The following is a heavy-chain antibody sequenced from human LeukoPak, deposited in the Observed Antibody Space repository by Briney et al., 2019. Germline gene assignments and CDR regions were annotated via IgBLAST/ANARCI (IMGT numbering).Heavy chain of an antibody. CDR1: GFTFSSYA. V-gene: IGHV3-23*01. CDR2: ISGSGGST. D-gene: IGHD3-3*01. Sequence: PGGSLRLSCAASGFTFSSYAMSWVRQAPGKGLEWVSAISGSGGSTYYADSVKGRFTISRDDSKNTLYLQMNSLRAEDTAVYYCARRGDFWSGPHDAFDIWGQGTMVTVSS. J-gene: IGHJ3*02. CDR3: ARRGDFWSGPHDAFDI.